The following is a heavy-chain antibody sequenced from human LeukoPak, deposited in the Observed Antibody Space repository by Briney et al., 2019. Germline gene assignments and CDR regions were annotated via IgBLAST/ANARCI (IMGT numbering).Heavy chain of an antibody. J-gene: IGHJ4*02. CDR2: VSSSGTYT. CDR3: ARDRRCSSTSCYYFDY. CDR1: GFTVNSHY. Sequence: GGSLRLSCAASGFTVNSHYMSWVRQAPGKGLEWVSYVSSSGTYTSYADSVKGRFTISRDNAKNSLYLQMNSLRADDTAVYYCARDRRCSSTSCYYFDYWGQGTLVTVSS. V-gene: IGHV3-11*06. D-gene: IGHD2-2*01.